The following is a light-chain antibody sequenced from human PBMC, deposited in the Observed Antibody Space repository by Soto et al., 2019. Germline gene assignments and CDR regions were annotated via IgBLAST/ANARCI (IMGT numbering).Light chain of an antibody. CDR1: SSDVGGYNY. Sequence: QSVLTQPASVSGSPGQSVTISCTGTSSDVGGYNYVSWYQQHPGKAPKLMIYDVSKRPSGVPDRFSGSKSGNTASLTISGLQAEDEADYYCCSYAGSYPYVFGTGTKVTVL. V-gene: IGLV2-11*01. J-gene: IGLJ1*01. CDR3: CSYAGSYPYV. CDR2: DVS.